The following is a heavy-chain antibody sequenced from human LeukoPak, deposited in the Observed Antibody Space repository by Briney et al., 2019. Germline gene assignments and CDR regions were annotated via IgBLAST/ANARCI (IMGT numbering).Heavy chain of an antibody. CDR2: IYYNGNT. Sequence: SETLSLTCTVSGNSISRAGYYWNWIRQHPGKGLEWIGYIYYNGNTFYNPSLESRMTMSLDTSKSQFSLKLSSVTAADTAVYYCARSGDLGGVFDYWGQGTLVTVSS. D-gene: IGHD3-16*01. CDR3: ARSGDLGGVFDY. CDR1: GNSISRAGYY. J-gene: IGHJ4*02. V-gene: IGHV4-31*03.